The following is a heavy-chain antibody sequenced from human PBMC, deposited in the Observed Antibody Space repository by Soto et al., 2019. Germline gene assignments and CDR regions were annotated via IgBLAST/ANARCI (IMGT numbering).Heavy chain of an antibody. CDR2: IYPGDSDT. CDR1: GYSFTRYW. D-gene: IGHD2-2*01. J-gene: IGHJ6*02. V-gene: IGHV5-51*01. CDR3: ARHGVVVVPAARKDYYYYGMDV. Sequence: GESLTISCTCSGYSFTRYWIGWVRQMPGKGLEWMGIIYPGDSDTRYSPSFQGQVTISADKSISTAYLQWSSLKASDTAMYYCARHGVVVVPAARKDYYYYGMDVWGQGTTVTVSS.